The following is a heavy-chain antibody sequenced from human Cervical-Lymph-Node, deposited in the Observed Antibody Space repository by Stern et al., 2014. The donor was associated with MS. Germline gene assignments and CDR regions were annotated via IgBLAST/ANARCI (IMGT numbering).Heavy chain of an antibody. Sequence: QLQLQESGPGLVKPSETLSLTCSVSGGSLTGYYCSWIRQSPGKGLEWIGSIYHSGTTQSHPSLKMRLTMSVDTSNNQFSLKLNSVTTEDTAVYYCARNRYPTTWFDSWGQGTLVIVSS. J-gene: IGHJ5*01. D-gene: IGHD1-1*01. CDR3: ARNRYPTTWFDS. V-gene: IGHV4-4*09. CDR1: GGSLTGYY. CDR2: IYHSGTT.